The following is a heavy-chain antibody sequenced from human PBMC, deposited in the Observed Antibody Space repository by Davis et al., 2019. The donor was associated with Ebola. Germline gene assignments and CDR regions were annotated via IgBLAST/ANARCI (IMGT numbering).Heavy chain of an antibody. V-gene: IGHV1-2*02. CDR2: MNPNDGGA. Sequence: ASVKVSCKASGYTFTDYYIHWVRQAPGQGHEWMGWMNPNDGGASYLQKFQGRVTMTRQTSISTAYMELSSLRSDDTAVYYCARPAGFQAFEYWGQGTLVTVSS. CDR3: ARPAGFQAFEY. CDR1: GYTFTDYY. D-gene: IGHD6-19*01. J-gene: IGHJ4*02.